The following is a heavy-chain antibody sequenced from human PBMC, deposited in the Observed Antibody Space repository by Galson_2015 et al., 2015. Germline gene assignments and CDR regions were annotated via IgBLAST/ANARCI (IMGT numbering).Heavy chain of an antibody. CDR1: GYTFSSYG. CDR2: ISAYNGDT. J-gene: IGHJ3*02. V-gene: IGHV1-18*01. CDR3: AREGYCSGGRCYPDDAFDI. D-gene: IGHD2-15*01. Sequence: SVKVSCKASGYTFSSYGISWVRQAPGQGLEWMAWISAYNGDTKYAQKFQGRVTMTTDTSTSTAYMDLRSLRSDDTAVYYCAREGYCSGGRCYPDDAFDIWGQGTMVTVSS.